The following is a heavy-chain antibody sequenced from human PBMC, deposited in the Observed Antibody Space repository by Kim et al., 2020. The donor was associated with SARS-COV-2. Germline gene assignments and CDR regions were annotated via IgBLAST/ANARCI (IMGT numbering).Heavy chain of an antibody. CDR2: ISGNTRVT. CDR1: GFTFNNYA. Sequence: GGSLRLSCAASGFTFNNYAMSWVRQAPGKGLEWVSTISGNTRVTDYADSVKGRFTISRDNSKNTLYLQMNSLRAEDTAIYYCLKGVTIGPLYYFDYWGQGTLVTVSS. J-gene: IGHJ4*02. CDR3: LKGVTIGPLYYFDY. D-gene: IGHD3-3*01. V-gene: IGHV3-23*01.